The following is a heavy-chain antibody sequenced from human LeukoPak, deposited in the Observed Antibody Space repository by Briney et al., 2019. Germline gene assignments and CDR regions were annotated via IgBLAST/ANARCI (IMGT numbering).Heavy chain of an antibody. J-gene: IGHJ5*02. D-gene: IGHD2-15*01. CDR3: ARDHCSGGSCNWFDP. CDR1: QYAFTDYA. V-gene: IGHV1-69*13. Sequence: SVKVSCKASQYAFTDYAVHWVRQAPGQRLEWMGGIIPIFGTANYAQKFQGRVTITADESTSTAYMELSSLRSEDTAVYYCARDHCSGGSCNWFDPWGQGTLVTVSS. CDR2: IIPIFGTA.